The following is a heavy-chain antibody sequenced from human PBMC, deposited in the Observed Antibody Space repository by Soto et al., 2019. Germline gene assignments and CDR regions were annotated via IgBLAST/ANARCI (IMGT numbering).Heavy chain of an antibody. CDR2: IKQDGSEK. D-gene: IGHD1-1*01. Sequence: GGSLRLSCAASGFTFGSYSMNWVRQAPGKGLEWVANIKQDGSEKYYVDSVKGRFTISRDNAKNSLYLQMNSLRAEDTAVYYCARDSQLERREPNYYYYMDVWGKGTTVTVSS. J-gene: IGHJ6*03. CDR1: GFTFGSYS. CDR3: ARDSQLERREPNYYYYMDV. V-gene: IGHV3-7*01.